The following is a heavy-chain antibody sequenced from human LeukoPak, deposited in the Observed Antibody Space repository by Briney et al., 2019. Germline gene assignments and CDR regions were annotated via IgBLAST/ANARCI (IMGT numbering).Heavy chain of an antibody. CDR3: AKTYSSSSDY. CDR1: GFTFSDYG. D-gene: IGHD6-6*01. V-gene: IGHV3-30*02. CDR2: IRYDGSDK. J-gene: IGHJ4*02. Sequence: PGGSLRLSCAASGFTFSDYGMHWVRQAPGKGLEWVAFIRYDGSDKHYADSVKGRFTISRDNSKNTLYLQMNSLRAEDTAVYYCAKTYSSSSDYWGQGTLVTVSS.